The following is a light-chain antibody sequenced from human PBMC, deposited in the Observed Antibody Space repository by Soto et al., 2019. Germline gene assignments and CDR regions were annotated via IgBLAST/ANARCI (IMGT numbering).Light chain of an antibody. CDR3: QHYNSYSEA. CDR1: QEITSY. Sequence: IQLTQSPSSLSASVGDRVTITCRASQEITSYLAWYQQKPGRAPKLLIFGASTLHSGVPSRFSGSGSGTDFTLTISSLQPEDFATYYCQHYNSYSEAFGQGTKVELK. CDR2: GAS. V-gene: IGKV1-9*01. J-gene: IGKJ1*01.